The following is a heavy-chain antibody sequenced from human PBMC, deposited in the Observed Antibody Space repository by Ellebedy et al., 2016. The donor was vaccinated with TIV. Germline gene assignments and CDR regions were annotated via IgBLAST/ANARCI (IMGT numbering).Heavy chain of an antibody. CDR1: GYSISSGYY. Sequence: SETLSLTXTVSGYSISSGYYWGSLRQPPGKGLEWIGSIYHSGSTNYNPSLKSRFTISVDTSKNQFSLKLSSMTAADTAVYQCARGLGYYGSGGHWGQGTLITVSS. CDR2: IYHSGST. D-gene: IGHD3-10*01. J-gene: IGHJ4*02. V-gene: IGHV4-38-2*02. CDR3: ARGLGYYGSGGH.